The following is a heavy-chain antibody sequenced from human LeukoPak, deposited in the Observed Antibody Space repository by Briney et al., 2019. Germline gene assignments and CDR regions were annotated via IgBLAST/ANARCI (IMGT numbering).Heavy chain of an antibody. D-gene: IGHD4-17*01. Sequence: ASVKVSCKASGYTFTSYYMHWVRQAPGQGLEWMGIINPSGGSTSYAQKFQGRVTMTRDTSTSTVYMELSSLRSEDTAVYYCAILTHDYDQIDYWGQGTLVTVSS. J-gene: IGHJ4*02. CDR1: GYTFTSYY. CDR2: INPSGGST. CDR3: AILTHDYDQIDY. V-gene: IGHV1-46*01.